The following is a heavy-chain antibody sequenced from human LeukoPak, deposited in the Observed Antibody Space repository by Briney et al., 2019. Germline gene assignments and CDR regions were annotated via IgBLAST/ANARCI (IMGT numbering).Heavy chain of an antibody. V-gene: IGHV1-46*01. CDR2: INPSGGST. D-gene: IGHD3-16*02. CDR1: GYTFTSYY. J-gene: IGHJ4*02. Sequence: ASVKVSCKASGYTFTSYYMHWVRQAPGQGLEWMGIINPSGGSTSYAQKFQGRVTMTRDTSTSTVYMELSSLRSEDTAVYYCARDRYPRLGELSLVYFDYWGQGTLVTDAS. CDR3: ARDRYPRLGELSLVYFDY.